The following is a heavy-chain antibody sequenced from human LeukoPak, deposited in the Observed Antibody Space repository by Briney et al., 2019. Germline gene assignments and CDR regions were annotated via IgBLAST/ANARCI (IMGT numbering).Heavy chain of an antibody. CDR3: AREAGGGNLYYYGMDV. J-gene: IGHJ6*02. CDR1: GYTFTSYG. V-gene: IGHV1-18*01. Sequence: ALVKVSCKASGYTFTSYGISWVRQAPGQGLEWMGWISAYNGNTNYAQKLQGRVTMTTDTSTSTAYMELRSLRSDDTAVYYCAREAGGGNLYYYGMDVWGQGTTVTVSS. CDR2: ISAYNGNT. D-gene: IGHD4-23*01.